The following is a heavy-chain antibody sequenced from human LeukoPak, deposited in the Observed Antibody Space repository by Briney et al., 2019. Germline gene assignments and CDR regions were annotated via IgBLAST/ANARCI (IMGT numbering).Heavy chain of an antibody. CDR2: IWYDGSNK. D-gene: IGHD6-19*01. V-gene: IGHV3-33*01. CDR1: GFTFSSYA. J-gene: IGHJ5*02. CDR3: ARDAPGPHGPVAGHNWFDP. Sequence: GGSLRLSCAASGFTFSSYAMHWVRQAPGKGLEWVPVIWYDGSNKYYADSVKGRFTISRDNSKNTLYLQMNSLRAEDTAVYYCARDAPGPHGPVAGHNWFDPWGQGTLVTVSS.